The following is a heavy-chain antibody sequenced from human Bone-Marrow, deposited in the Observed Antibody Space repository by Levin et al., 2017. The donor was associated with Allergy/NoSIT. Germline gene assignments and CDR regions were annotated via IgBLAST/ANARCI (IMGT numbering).Heavy chain of an antibody. CDR3: TREEHREPDV. D-gene: IGHD1-26*01. CDR2: ISYSGGTI. Sequence: GESLKISCAASGFTFSRYSMNWIRQAPGKGLEWVSSISYSGGTIFYADSVRGRFTISRDNSKNFLYLQMNSLRAADTAIYYCTREEHREPDVWGQGTMVTVSS. CDR1: GFTFSRYS. V-gene: IGHV3-21*04. J-gene: IGHJ6*02.